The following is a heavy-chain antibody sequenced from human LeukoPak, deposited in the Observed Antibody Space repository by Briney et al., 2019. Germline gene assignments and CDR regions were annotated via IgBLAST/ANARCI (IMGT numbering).Heavy chain of an antibody. V-gene: IGHV1-8*01. CDR1: GYTFTSYD. Sequence: ASVKVSCKASGYTFTSYDINWVRQATGQGLERMGWMNPNRGNKGYAQKFQGRVNMTRNTSISTAYMELSSLRSEDTAVYYCARGLIVDNGSFDPWGQGTLVTVSS. CDR3: ARGLIVDNGSFDP. D-gene: IGHD2-15*01. J-gene: IGHJ5*02. CDR2: MNPNRGNK.